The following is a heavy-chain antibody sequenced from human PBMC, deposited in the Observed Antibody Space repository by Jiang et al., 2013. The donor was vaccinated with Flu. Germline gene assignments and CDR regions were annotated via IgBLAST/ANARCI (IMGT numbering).Heavy chain of an antibody. CDR1: GGSISSGSYY. D-gene: IGHD6-13*01. CDR3: ARGGEQQPTAGYYYGMDV. Sequence: VKPSQTLSLTCTVSGGSISSGSYYWSWIRQPAGKGLEWIGRIYTSGSTNYNPSLKSRVTISVDTSKNQFSLKLSSVTAADTAVYYCARGGEQQPTAGYYYGMDVWGQGTTVTVSS. CDR2: IYTSGST. J-gene: IGHJ6*02. V-gene: IGHV4-61*02.